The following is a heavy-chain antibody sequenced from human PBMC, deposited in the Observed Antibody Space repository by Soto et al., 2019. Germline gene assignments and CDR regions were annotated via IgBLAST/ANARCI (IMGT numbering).Heavy chain of an antibody. V-gene: IGHV3-30*03. CDR3: ARGEGIVLVPAASDYYYYYGMDV. J-gene: IGHJ6*02. CDR1: GFTFSSYG. D-gene: IGHD2-2*01. Sequence: PGGSLRLSCAASGFTFSSYGMHWVRQAPGKGLEWVAVISYDGSNKYYADSVKGRFTISRDNSKNTLYLQMNSLRAEDTAVYYCARGEGIVLVPAASDYYYYYGMDVWGQGTTVTVSS. CDR2: ISYDGSNK.